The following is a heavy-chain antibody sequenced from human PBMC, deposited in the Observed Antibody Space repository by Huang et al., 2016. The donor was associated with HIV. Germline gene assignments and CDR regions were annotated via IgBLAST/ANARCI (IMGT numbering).Heavy chain of an antibody. CDR2: ISDSGST. Sequence: QVQLQQWGAELLKPSETLSLTCAVSGGSFSGHYWTWIRQPPGRGLGWIGEISDSGSTTYTPSPKSRVTISGDTSQSQFSLKLNSVTDADTAIYYCARMFKYDSGGYWGNDAFDIWGQGTMVTVSS. CDR1: GGSFSGHY. J-gene: IGHJ3*02. V-gene: IGHV4-34*02. D-gene: IGHD3-22*01. CDR3: ARMFKYDSGGYWGNDAFDI.